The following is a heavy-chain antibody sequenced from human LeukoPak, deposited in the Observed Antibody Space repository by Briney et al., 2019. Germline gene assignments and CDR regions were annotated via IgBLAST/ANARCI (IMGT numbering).Heavy chain of an antibody. CDR3: ARHIGYCGGDCSTGSDAFDI. V-gene: IGHV4-59*08. CDR1: GGSISSYY. CDR2: IYYSGST. Sequence: PSGTLSLTCTVSGGSISSYYWSWVRQPPGKGLEWIGYIYYSGSTNYNPSLKSRVTISVDTSKNQFSLKLSSVTAADTAVYYCARHIGYCGGDCSTGSDAFDIWGQGTMVTVSS. D-gene: IGHD2-21*02. J-gene: IGHJ3*02.